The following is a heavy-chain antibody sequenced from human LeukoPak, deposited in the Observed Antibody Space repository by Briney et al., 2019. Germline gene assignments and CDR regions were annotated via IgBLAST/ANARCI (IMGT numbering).Heavy chain of an antibody. J-gene: IGHJ4*02. V-gene: IGHV3-53*01. CDR2: IYSGGST. CDR1: GFTVSSNY. Sequence: GSLRLSCAASGFTVSSNYMSWVRQAPGKGLGWVSVIYSGGSTYYADSVKGRFTISRDNSKNTLYLQMNSLRAEDTAVYYCARMNLGATTGFDYWGQGTLVTVSS. CDR3: ARMNLGATTGFDY. D-gene: IGHD1-26*01.